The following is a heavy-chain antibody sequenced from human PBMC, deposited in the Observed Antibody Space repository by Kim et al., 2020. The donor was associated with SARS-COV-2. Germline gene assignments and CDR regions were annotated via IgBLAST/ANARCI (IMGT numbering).Heavy chain of an antibody. Sequence: SETLSLTCAVYGGSFSGYYWSWIRQPPGKGLEWIGEINHSGSTNYNPSLKSRVTISVDTSKNQFSLKLSSVTAADTAVYYCARGYGDYSRYNWFDPWGQGTLVTVSS. CDR2: INHSGST. CDR1: GGSFSGYY. D-gene: IGHD4-17*01. CDR3: ARGYGDYSRYNWFDP. J-gene: IGHJ5*02. V-gene: IGHV4-34*01.